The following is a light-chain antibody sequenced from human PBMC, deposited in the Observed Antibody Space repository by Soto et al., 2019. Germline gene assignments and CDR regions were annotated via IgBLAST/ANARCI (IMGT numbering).Light chain of an antibody. CDR2: KAS. CDR3: QHYNSYSEA. Sequence: DIQMTQSPSTLSGSVGDRVTITCRASQTISSWLAWYQQKPGKAPKLLIYKASTLKSGVPSRFSGSGSGTEFTLTISSLQPDYFATYYCQHYNSYSEAVGQGTKVDSK. J-gene: IGKJ1*01. CDR1: QTISSW. V-gene: IGKV1-5*03.